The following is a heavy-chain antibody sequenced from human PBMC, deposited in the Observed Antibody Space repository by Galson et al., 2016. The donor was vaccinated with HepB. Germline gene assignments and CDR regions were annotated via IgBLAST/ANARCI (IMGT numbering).Heavy chain of an antibody. Sequence: SLRLSCAASGFTFSKYWMSWVRQAPGKGLEWVANIKEDGSEKYYMDSVKGRFTISRDSAKNSVYLQMNSLRAADTAVYYCAREGSGWYFDSWGQGTLVTVSS. D-gene: IGHD6-19*01. CDR3: AREGSGWYFDS. CDR2: IKEDGSEK. V-gene: IGHV3-7*03. J-gene: IGHJ5*01. CDR1: GFTFSKYW.